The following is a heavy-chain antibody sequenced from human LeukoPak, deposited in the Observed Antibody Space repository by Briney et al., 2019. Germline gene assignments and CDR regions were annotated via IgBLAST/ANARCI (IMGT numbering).Heavy chain of an antibody. CDR3: ARTSGSYNEWDY. CDR1: GFTFSRYA. J-gene: IGHJ4*02. V-gene: IGHV3-64*01. D-gene: IGHD1-26*01. Sequence: GGSLRLSCAASGFTFSRYAMHWVRQAPGKGLEYVSAISSNGGSTYYANSVKGRFTISRDNSKNTLYLQMGSLRAEDTAVYYCARTSGSYNEWDYWGQGTLVTVSS. CDR2: ISSNGGST.